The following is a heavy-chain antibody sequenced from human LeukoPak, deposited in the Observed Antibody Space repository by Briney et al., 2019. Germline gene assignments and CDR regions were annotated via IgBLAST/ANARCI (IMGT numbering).Heavy chain of an antibody. CDR3: ARERSSSMTDY. CDR1: GFTFSSYS. CDR2: IISSSSTI. V-gene: IGHV3-48*01. J-gene: IGHJ4*02. D-gene: IGHD6-6*01. Sequence: GGSLRLSCAASGFTFSSYSMNWVRQAPGKGLEWVSYIISSSSTIYYADSVKGRFTISRDNAKNSLYLQMNSLRAEDTAVYYCARERSSSMTDYWGQGTLVTVSS.